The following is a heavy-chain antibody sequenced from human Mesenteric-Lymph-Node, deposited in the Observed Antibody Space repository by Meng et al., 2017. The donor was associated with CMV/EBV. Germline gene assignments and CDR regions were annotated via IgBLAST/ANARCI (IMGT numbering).Heavy chain of an antibody. CDR3: ARSGDWGYFDL. J-gene: IGHJ2*01. D-gene: IGHD7-27*01. Sequence: ASVKVSCKASGYSFTSYAISWVRQAPGQGPEWMGWIRPYSGGTKYAQRFEGRVTMTRDTSISTVYMELTSLRSDDAAVYYCARSGDWGYFDLWGRGTLVTVSS. V-gene: IGHV1-2*02. CDR2: IRPYSGGT. CDR1: GYSFTSYA.